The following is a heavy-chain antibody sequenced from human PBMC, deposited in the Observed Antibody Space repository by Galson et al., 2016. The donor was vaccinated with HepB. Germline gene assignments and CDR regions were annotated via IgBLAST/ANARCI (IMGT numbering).Heavy chain of an antibody. CDR1: GYTFTSHY. D-gene: IGHD6-13*01. CDR3: ARRIAAADTNWLDP. Sequence: SVKVSCKASGYTFTSHYINWVRQAPGQGLEWMGIINPSGETIRSAQKFQGRITMTRDTSTSTVYMELNSLTSEDTAIYYCARRIAAADTNWLDPWGQGTLVTVSS. J-gene: IGHJ5*02. V-gene: IGHV1-46*01. CDR2: INPSGETI.